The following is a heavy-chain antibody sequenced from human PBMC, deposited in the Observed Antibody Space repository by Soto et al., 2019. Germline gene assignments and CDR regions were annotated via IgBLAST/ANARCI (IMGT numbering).Heavy chain of an antibody. D-gene: IGHD3-10*01. Sequence: QLQLQESGPGLVKPSETLSLTCTVSGGSISSSSYYWGWIRQPPGKGLEWIGSIYYSGSTYYNPSLKSRVTISVDTSKNQFSLKLSSVTAADTAVYYCASHCPGFVHSREVLLWFDPWGQGTLVTVSS. CDR2: IYYSGST. J-gene: IGHJ5*02. CDR1: GGSISSSSYY. CDR3: ASHCPGFVHSREVLLWFDP. V-gene: IGHV4-39*01.